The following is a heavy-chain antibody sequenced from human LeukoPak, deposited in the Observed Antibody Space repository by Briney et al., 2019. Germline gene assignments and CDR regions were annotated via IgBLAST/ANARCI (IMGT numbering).Heavy chain of an antibody. V-gene: IGHV3-30*18. Sequence: PGRSLRLSCAASGFTFSSYGMHWVRQAPGKGLEWVAVISYDGSNKYYADSVKGRFTISRDNSKSTLYLQMDSLRAEDTAVYYCAKEDCTNGVCYPVFVYWGQGTLVTVSS. CDR3: AKEDCTNGVCYPVFVY. J-gene: IGHJ4*02. D-gene: IGHD2-8*01. CDR1: GFTFSSYG. CDR2: ISYDGSNK.